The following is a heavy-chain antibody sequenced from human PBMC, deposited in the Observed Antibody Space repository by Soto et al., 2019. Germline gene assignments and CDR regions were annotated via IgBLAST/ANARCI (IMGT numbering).Heavy chain of an antibody. J-gene: IGHJ4*02. V-gene: IGHV3-23*01. Sequence: GGSLRLSCAASGFTFSSDAMSWVRQAPGKGLEWVSAISGSGGSTYYADSVKGRFTISRDNSKNTLYLQMNSLRAEDTAVYYCAPPMIVVVITDFDYWGQGTLVTVSS. D-gene: IGHD3-22*01. CDR1: GFTFSSDA. CDR3: APPMIVVVITDFDY. CDR2: ISGSGGST.